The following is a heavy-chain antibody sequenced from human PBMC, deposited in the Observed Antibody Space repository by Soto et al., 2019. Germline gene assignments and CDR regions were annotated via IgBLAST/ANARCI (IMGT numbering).Heavy chain of an antibody. Sequence: QVQLVQSGAEVKKPRASVKVSCKASGYSFTSYAMHWVRQAPGQRLEWMGWINAGNGNTKYSQKFQGRVTITRDTSASTAYMELSSLRSEDTTVYYCARDLGGWTDYWGQGTLVTVSS. CDR1: GYSFTSYA. D-gene: IGHD6-19*01. V-gene: IGHV1-3*01. J-gene: IGHJ4*02. CDR3: ARDLGGWTDY. CDR2: INAGNGNT.